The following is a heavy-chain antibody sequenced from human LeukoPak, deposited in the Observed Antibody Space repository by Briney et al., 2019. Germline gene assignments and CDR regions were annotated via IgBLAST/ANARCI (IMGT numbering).Heavy chain of an antibody. Sequence: HSGGSLRLSCEGSGFIFSAYAMSWVRQAPGKGLEWASVISGSSANTYYADSVKGRFTISRDNSKNTLFLQMGSLRADDTALYYCAKAAGGYYAGDWGQGTLVTVSS. CDR3: AKAAGGYYAGD. J-gene: IGHJ4*02. V-gene: IGHV3-23*01. D-gene: IGHD1-26*01. CDR2: ISGSSANT. CDR1: GFIFSAYA.